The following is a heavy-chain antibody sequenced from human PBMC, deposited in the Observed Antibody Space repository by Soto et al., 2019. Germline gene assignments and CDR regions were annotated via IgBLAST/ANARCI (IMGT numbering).Heavy chain of an antibody. CDR3: AKSRSCWAASLHS. CDR1: GYTFIDYY. V-gene: IGHV1-2*02. CDR2: INPNSGGT. D-gene: IGHD3-3*01. Sequence: QEKLVQSGAEVKPPGASVKVSCKASGYTFIDYYLFWVRQAPGQGLEWVAWINPNSGGTNYSQKFAGRVNRTRATSIDTVYWALSVLQSDDTAVYFGAKSRSCWAASLHSGGQGTLCAVSS. J-gene: IGHJ5*01.